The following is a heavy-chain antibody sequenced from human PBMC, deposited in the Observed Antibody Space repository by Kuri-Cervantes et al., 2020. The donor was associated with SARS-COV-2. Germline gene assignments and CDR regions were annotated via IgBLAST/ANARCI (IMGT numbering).Heavy chain of an antibody. CDR1: GFTFSSYW. V-gene: IGHV3-74*01. J-gene: IGHJ4*02. CDR2: INPDGSYT. Sequence: GGSLRLSCAVSGFTFSSYWMHWVRQVPGKGLVWVSRINPDGSYTNNADSVKGRFTLSRDNAKNMLFLQMNSLRAEDTAVYYCVRDGDHWNFDYWGQGTLVTVSS. CDR3: VRDGDHWNFDY. D-gene: IGHD1-1*01.